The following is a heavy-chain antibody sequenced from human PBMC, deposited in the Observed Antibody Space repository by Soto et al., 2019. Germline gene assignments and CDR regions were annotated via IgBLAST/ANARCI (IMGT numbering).Heavy chain of an antibody. D-gene: IGHD6-19*01. V-gene: IGHV3-23*01. CDR2: ISGSGGST. J-gene: IGHJ4*02. Sequence: GGSLRLSCAASGFTFSSYAMSWVRQAPGKGLEWVSAISGSGGSTYYADSVKGRFTISRDNSKNTLYLQMNSLRAEDTAVYYCAKDCSSGWYPTILFDYWGQGTLVTVSS. CDR3: AKDCSSGWYPTILFDY. CDR1: GFTFSSYA.